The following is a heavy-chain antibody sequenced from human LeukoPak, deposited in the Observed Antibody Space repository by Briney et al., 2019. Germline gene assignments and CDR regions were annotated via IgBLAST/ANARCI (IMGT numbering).Heavy chain of an antibody. Sequence: ETLSLTCTVSGGSIRSSYYYWGWIRQPPGKGLEWVSVIYSGGSTYYADSVKGRFTISRDNSKNTLYLQMNSLRAEDTAVYYCARVGHSSGWYNWFDPWGQGTLVTVSS. CDR2: IYSGGST. V-gene: IGHV3-53*01. D-gene: IGHD6-19*01. CDR3: ARVGHSSGWYNWFDP. J-gene: IGHJ5*02. CDR1: GGSIRSSYYY.